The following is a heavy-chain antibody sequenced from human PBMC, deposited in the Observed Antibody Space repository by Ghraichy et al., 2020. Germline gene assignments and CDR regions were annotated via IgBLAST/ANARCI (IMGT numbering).Heavy chain of an antibody. Sequence: GGSLRLSCAASGFTFDDYAMHWVRQAPGKGLEWVSLISGDGGSTYYADSVKGRFTISRDNSKNSLYLQMNSLRTEDTALYYCAKDKPVRDIVVVVAAPDDAFDIWGQGTMVTVSS. D-gene: IGHD2-15*01. J-gene: IGHJ3*02. CDR3: AKDKPVRDIVVVVAAPDDAFDI. CDR1: GFTFDDYA. CDR2: ISGDGGST. V-gene: IGHV3-43*02.